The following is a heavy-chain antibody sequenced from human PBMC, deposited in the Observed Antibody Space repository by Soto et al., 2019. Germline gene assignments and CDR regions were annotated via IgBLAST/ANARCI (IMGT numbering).Heavy chain of an antibody. CDR1: GFIFTDYA. Sequence: EVQLLESGGGLVQPGGSLRLSCAASGFIFTDYAMSWVRQAPGKGLEWVSSINTADAGTNYADSVKGRFTISRDNSKNTSHIHMNSVRVEDTAIYFCAKNYQHDCWCQGTLVTVSS. D-gene: IGHD1-7*01. J-gene: IGHJ4*02. CDR3: AKNYQHDC. CDR2: INTADAGT. V-gene: IGHV3-23*01.